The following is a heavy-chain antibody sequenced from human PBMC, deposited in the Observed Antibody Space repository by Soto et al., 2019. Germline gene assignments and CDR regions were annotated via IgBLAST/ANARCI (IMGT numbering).Heavy chain of an antibody. Sequence: SETLSLTCTVSGGSISSSSYYWGWIRQPPGKGLEWIGSIYYSGSTYYNPSLKSRVTISVDTSKNQFSLKLSSLTAADTAVYYCARLSPYYGSGSYYSTGDSVPAIFDYWGQGTLVTVSS. CDR3: ARLSPYYGSGSYYSTGDSVPAIFDY. D-gene: IGHD3-10*01. V-gene: IGHV4-39*01. CDR1: GGSISSSSYY. CDR2: IYYSGST. J-gene: IGHJ4*02.